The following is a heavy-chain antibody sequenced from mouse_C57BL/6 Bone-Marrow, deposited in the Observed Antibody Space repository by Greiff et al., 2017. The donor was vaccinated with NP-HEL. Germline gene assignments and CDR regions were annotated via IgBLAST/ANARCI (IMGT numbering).Heavy chain of an antibody. V-gene: IGHV1-61*01. J-gene: IGHJ4*01. CDR3: ARELRAILYYAMDY. CDR2: IYPSDSET. CDR1: GYTFTSYW. Sequence: QVQLQQSGAELVRPGSSVKLSCKASGYTFTSYWMDWVKQRPGQGLEWIGNIYPSDSETHYNQKFKDKATLTVDKSSSTAYMQLSSLTSEDSAVYYCARELRAILYYAMDYWGQGTSVTVSS. D-gene: IGHD3-2*02.